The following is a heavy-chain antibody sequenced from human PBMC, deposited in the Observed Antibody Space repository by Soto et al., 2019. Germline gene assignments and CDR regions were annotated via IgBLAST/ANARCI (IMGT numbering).Heavy chain of an antibody. CDR3: AERYGGYVGYFDY. CDR1: GDSIRSYY. D-gene: IGHD5-12*01. Sequence: SETLSLTCTVSGDSIRSYYWGWIRQAPGKGLEWIGSTHYSGSTHYNPSLKSRVTISVDTSKSQVSLKLSSVTAADTAVYYCAERYGGYVGYFDYWGQGILVTVSS. CDR2: THYSGST. J-gene: IGHJ4*02. V-gene: IGHV4-59*05.